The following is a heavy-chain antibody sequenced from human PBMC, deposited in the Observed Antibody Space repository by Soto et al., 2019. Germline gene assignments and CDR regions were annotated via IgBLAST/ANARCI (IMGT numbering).Heavy chain of an antibody. Sequence: SETLSLTCTVSGGSISSYYWSWIRQPPGKGLEWIGYIYYSGSTNYNPSLKSRVIISVDTSKNQFSLKLSSVTAADTAVYYCARHSGGGSWTEYYMDVWGKGTTVTVSS. J-gene: IGHJ6*03. CDR2: IYYSGST. D-gene: IGHD2-15*01. CDR1: GGSISSYY. CDR3: ARHSGGGSWTEYYMDV. V-gene: IGHV4-59*08.